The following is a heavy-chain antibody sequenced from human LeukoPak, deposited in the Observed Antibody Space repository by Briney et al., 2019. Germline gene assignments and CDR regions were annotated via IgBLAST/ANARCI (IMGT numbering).Heavy chain of an antibody. J-gene: IGHJ4*02. D-gene: IGHD6-19*01. CDR3: AKGKYSSGWFFDY. CDR1: GFTFSSYA. V-gene: IGHV3-23*01. Sequence: GGSLRLSCAASGFTFSSYAMSWVRQAPGKGLEWVSAISGSDGTTDYADSVKGRFTISRDNSKNTLYVQMNSLRAEDTAVYYCAKGKYSSGWFFDYWGQGTLVTVSS. CDR2: ISGSDGTT.